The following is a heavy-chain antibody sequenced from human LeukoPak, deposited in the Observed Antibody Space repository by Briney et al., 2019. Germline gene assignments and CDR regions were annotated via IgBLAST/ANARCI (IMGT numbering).Heavy chain of an antibody. CDR2: ISVYNGNT. V-gene: IGHV1-18*04. J-gene: IGHJ5*02. CDR1: GYTFTSYY. D-gene: IGHD5-12*01. Sequence: ASVKVSCKASGYTFTSYYMHWVRQAPGQGLEWMGWISVYNGNTNYAQKLQGRVTMTTDTSTSTAYMELRSLRSDDTAVYYCARDDDVVATMGSWGQGILVTVSS. CDR3: ARDDDVVATMGS.